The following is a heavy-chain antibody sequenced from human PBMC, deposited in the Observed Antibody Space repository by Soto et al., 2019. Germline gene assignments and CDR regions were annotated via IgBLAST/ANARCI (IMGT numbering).Heavy chain of an antibody. J-gene: IGHJ4*02. CDR2: IIPYYNTL. V-gene: IGHV1-69*01. CDR1: EGTFNSYA. CDR3: ASGASRWYPYFLDS. Sequence: QAQVVQSGAEVRKPGASVKLSCKASEGTFNSYAIAWVRQAPGQGLEWMGGIIPYYNTLNYAQKFQDRVTITADDSTNTVYMELSSLRSDDTAVYFCASGASRWYPYFLDSWAQGTLVTVSS. D-gene: IGHD6-13*01.